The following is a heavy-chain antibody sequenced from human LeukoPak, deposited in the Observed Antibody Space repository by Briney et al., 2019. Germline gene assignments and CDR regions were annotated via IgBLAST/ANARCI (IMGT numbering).Heavy chain of an antibody. D-gene: IGHD2-15*01. CDR2: IYYSGST. J-gene: IGHJ3*02. CDR3: GRDLGYWSGGRCFSNDALDI. CDR1: GGSISSGDYY. Sequence: SETLSLTCTVSGGSISSGDYYWSWIRQPPGKGLEWIGYIYYSGSTYYNPSLKSRVTISVDTSKNQFSLKLSSVTAADTAVYYCGRDLGYWSGGRCFSNDALDIWGQGTMVTVSS. V-gene: IGHV4-30-4*01.